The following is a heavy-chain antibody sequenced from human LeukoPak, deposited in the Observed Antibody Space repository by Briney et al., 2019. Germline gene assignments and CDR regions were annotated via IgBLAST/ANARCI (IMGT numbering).Heavy chain of an antibody. V-gene: IGHV3-7*01. Sequence: GGSLGLSCAASGFTFSSYWMSWVRQAPGKGLEWVANIKQDGSEKYYVDSVKGRFTISRDNAKNSLYLQMNSLRAEDTAVYYCARDRGTEPFTYYDFWSGYEMDVWGKGTTVTVSS. D-gene: IGHD3-3*01. J-gene: IGHJ6*04. CDR2: IKQDGSEK. CDR3: ARDRGTEPFTYYDFWSGYEMDV. CDR1: GFTFSSYW.